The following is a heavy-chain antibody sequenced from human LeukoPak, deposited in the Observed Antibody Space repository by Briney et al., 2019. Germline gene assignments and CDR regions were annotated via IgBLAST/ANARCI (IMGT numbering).Heavy chain of an antibody. Sequence: ASVKVSCKASGYTFTNYAMNWVRQAPGQGLEWMGWISAYNGNTELAQKFQGRVTLATDASTSTAYVELRSLTSDDTAVYFCARGGSRSRRGGDAFDIWGQGTMVTVSS. D-gene: IGHD3-10*01. V-gene: IGHV1-18*01. CDR2: ISAYNGNT. J-gene: IGHJ3*02. CDR1: GYTFTNYA. CDR3: ARGGSRSRRGGDAFDI.